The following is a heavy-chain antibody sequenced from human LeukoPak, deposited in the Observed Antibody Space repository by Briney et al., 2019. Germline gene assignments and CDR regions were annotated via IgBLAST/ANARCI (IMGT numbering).Heavy chain of an antibody. CDR1: GGSISSGDYY. CDR2: IYYSGST. J-gene: IGHJ3*02. Sequence: SQTLSLTCTVSGGSISSGDYYWSWIRQPPGKGLEWIGYIYYSGSTYYNPSLKSRVTISVDTSKNQFSLKLSSVTAADTAVHYCAYYDIWSGDPAFDIWGQGTMVTVSS. D-gene: IGHD3-3*01. CDR3: AYYDIWSGDPAFDI. V-gene: IGHV4-30-4*08.